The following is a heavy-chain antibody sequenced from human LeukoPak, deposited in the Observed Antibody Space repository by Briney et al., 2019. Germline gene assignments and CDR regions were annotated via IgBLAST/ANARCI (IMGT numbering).Heavy chain of an antibody. J-gene: IGHJ4*02. D-gene: IGHD6-19*01. V-gene: IGHV4-39*01. CDR2: IYYSGST. CDR1: GGSISSSSYY. CDR3: ARRVIAVAGTTGSRTPVDY. Sequence: SETLSLTCTVSGGSISSSSYYWGWIRQPPGKGLEWIGSIYYSGSTYYNPSLKSRVTISVDTSKNQFSLKLSSVTAADTAVYYCARRVIAVAGTTGSRTPVDYWGQGTLATVSS.